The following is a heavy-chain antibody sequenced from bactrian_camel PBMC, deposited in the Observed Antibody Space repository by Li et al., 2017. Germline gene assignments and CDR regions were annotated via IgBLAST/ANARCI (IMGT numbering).Heavy chain of an antibody. V-gene: IGHV3S25*01. CDR1: GFTFTNYW. CDR3: VRDSDDGPDSY. J-gene: IGHJ4*01. D-gene: IGHD1*01. CDR2: ISSGGTTTYT. Sequence: QLVESGGGLVQPGGSLRLSCAASGFTFTNYWMHWVRQGPGKGLEWVSTISSGGTTTYTYYADSVRGRFTISRDNAKNTLYLQMNSLNPEDAAVYYCVRDSDDGPDSYLGQGTQVTVS.